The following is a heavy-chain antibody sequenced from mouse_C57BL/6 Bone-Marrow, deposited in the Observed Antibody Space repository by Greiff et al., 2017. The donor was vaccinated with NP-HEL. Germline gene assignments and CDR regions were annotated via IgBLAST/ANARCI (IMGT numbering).Heavy chain of an antibody. V-gene: IGHV5-4*03. CDR3: ASDRSPRAMDY. CDR2: ISDGGRYN. J-gene: IGHJ4*01. D-gene: IGHD2-14*01. CDR1: GFTFSSYA. Sequence: EVKLMESGGGLVKPGGSLKLSCAASGFTFSSYAMSWVRQTPEKRLEWVATISDGGRYNYYPDHVTGRFPNSRDNAKNNLFLQMTHLKSEDTAVYYCASDRSPRAMDYWGQGTSVTVSS.